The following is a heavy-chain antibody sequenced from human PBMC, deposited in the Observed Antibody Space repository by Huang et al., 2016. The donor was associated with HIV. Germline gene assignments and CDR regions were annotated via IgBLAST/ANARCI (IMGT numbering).Heavy chain of an antibody. CDR2: SIPICGTT. V-gene: IGHV1-69*13. CDR1: EGTFSSYS. CDR3: ARAALVNNEYFDY. D-gene: IGHD5-18*01. Sequence: VQLIQSGAEVKKTGSSARVCCRASEGTFSSYSIGWMRQAPGQGLEWMGGSIPICGTTTYAQKFQGRVSIAADDSTSTAYMELNSLRSEDTAVDYWARAALVNNEYFDYWGQGTLVTVSS. J-gene: IGHJ4*02.